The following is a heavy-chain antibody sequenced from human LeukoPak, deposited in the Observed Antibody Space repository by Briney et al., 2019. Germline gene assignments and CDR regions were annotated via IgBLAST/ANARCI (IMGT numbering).Heavy chain of an antibody. CDR3: ARERAYGSGRKWGY. D-gene: IGHD3-10*01. V-gene: IGHV4-34*01. CDR2: INHSGST. Sequence: SETLSLTCAVYGGSFSGYYWSWIRQPPGKGLEWIGEINHSGSTNYNPSLKSRVTISVDTSKNQFSLELSSVTAADTAVYYCARERAYGSGRKWGYWGQGTLVTVSS. J-gene: IGHJ4*02. CDR1: GGSFSGYY.